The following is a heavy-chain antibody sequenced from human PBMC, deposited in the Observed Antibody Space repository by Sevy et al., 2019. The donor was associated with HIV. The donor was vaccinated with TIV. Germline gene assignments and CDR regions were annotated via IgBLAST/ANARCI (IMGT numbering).Heavy chain of an antibody. CDR2: IWSDGVYK. CDR3: ARGGYYYDNAAYYALDS. Sequence: GGSLRLSCAATGFTFSNYAMHWVRQAPGKGMEWVAIIWSDGVYKYHGDSVKGRFTISRDNSKNTLYLQMNNVRVEDTAVYYCARGGYYYDNAAYYALDSWGQGTLVTVSS. CDR1: GFTFSNYA. J-gene: IGHJ4*02. V-gene: IGHV3-33*01. D-gene: IGHD3-22*01.